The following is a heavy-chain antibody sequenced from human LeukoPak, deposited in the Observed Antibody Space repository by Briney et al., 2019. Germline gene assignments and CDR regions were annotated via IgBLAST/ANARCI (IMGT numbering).Heavy chain of an antibody. V-gene: IGHV3-48*03. CDR2: IYSSGGNI. CDR1: GFTFSSYE. J-gene: IGHJ4*02. CDR3: ARDGDGGLGSDY. D-gene: IGHD4-23*01. Sequence: PGGSLRLSCAASGFTFSSYEMNWVRQAPGKGLEWVSYIYSSGGNIYYADSVKGRFTISRDNAKNSLYLQMNSLRDEDTAVYYCARDGDGGLGSDYWGQGTLVTVCS.